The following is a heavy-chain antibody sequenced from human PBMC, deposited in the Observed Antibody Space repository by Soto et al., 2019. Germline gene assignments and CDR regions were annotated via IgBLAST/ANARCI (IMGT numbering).Heavy chain of an antibody. CDR3: AREQPERYFQH. D-gene: IGHD1-1*01. V-gene: IGHV4-31*03. Sequence: SETLSLTCTVSGGSISSGGYYWSWIRQHPGKGLEWIGYIYYSGSTYYNPSLKSRVTISVDTSKNQFSLKLSSVTAAGTAVYYCAREQPERYFQHWGQGTLVTVSS. CDR2: IYYSGST. CDR1: GGSISSGGYY. J-gene: IGHJ1*01.